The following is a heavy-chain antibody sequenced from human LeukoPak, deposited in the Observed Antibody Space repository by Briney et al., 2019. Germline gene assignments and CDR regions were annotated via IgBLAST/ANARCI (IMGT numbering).Heavy chain of an antibody. CDR3: ARASFSYDFWSGYSYDAFDI. CDR1: GGTFSSYA. J-gene: IGHJ3*02. CDR2: IIPTFGTA. Sequence: SVKVSCKASGGTFSSYAISWVRQAPGQGLEWMGGIIPTFGTANYAQKFQGRVTITTDESTSTAYMELSSLRSEDTAVYYCARASFSYDFWSGYSYDAFDIWGQGTMVTVSS. V-gene: IGHV1-69*05. D-gene: IGHD3-3*01.